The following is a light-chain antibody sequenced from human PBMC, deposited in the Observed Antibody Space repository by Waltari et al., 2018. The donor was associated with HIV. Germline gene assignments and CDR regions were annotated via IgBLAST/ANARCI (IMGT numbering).Light chain of an antibody. CDR2: GNS. Sequence: QSVLTQPPSVSGAPGQRVTISCTGSSSNIGAGYDVPWYQQLPGTAPKLHIYGNSNRPSGVPDRFSGSKSGTSASLAITGLQAEDEADYYCQSYDSSLSGSGVFGGGTKLTVL. CDR1: SSNIGAGYD. V-gene: IGLV1-40*01. J-gene: IGLJ3*02. CDR3: QSYDSSLSGSGV.